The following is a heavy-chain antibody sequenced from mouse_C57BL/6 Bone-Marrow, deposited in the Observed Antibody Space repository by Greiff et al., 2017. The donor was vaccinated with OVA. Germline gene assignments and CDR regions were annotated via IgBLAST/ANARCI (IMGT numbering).Heavy chain of an antibody. CDR1: GFTFSSYA. J-gene: IGHJ4*01. CDR2: ISSGGDYI. D-gene: IGHD1-1*01. CDR3: TRLQDAMDY. V-gene: IGHV5-9-1*02. Sequence: EVQGVESGAGLVKPGGSLKLSCAASGFTFSSYAMSWVRQPPEKRLEWVAYISSGGDYIYYADTVTGRFTISRNTARNTLYLQMSSLKSEDTAMDYCTRLQDAMDYWGQGTSVTVSS.